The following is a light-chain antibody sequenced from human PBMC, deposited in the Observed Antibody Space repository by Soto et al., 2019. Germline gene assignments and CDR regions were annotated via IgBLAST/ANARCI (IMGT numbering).Light chain of an antibody. V-gene: IGKV3-20*01. Sequence: EIVLTQSPGTLSLSPGERATLSCRASQGVSSSYLAWYQQKPGQPPRLLISGASSRATGISDRFSGSGSGTDFTLTITRLEPEDFAVYYCQHYRTSFGGGTKVEIK. CDR2: GAS. CDR3: QHYRTS. CDR1: QGVSSSY. J-gene: IGKJ4*01.